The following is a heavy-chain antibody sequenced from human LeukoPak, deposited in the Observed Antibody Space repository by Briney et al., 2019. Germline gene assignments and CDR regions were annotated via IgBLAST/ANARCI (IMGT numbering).Heavy chain of an antibody. V-gene: IGHV7-4-1*02. J-gene: IGHJ4*02. CDR3: AKGGWVAVTGMDS. CDR1: GYTFTGHA. CDR2: INTKTGNP. D-gene: IGHD6-19*01. Sequence: ASVKVSCKASGYTFTGHAMNWVRQAPGQGPEWMGYINTKTGNPTYAQGFTGRFVFSLDTSVSTAYLQISSLKPEDTGVYYCAKGGWVAVTGMDSWGQGTLITVSS.